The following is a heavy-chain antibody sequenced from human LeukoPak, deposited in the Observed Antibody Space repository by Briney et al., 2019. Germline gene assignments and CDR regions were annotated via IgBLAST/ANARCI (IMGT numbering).Heavy chain of an antibody. J-gene: IGHJ3*02. CDR3: AMSITIFGVVPDAFDI. D-gene: IGHD3-3*01. Sequence: GGSLRLSCAASGFTFSSYAMSWVRQASGKGLEWVSAISGSGGSTYYADSVKGRFTISRDNSKNTLYLQMNSLRAEDTAVYYCAMSITIFGVVPDAFDIWGQGTMVTVSS. CDR1: GFTFSSYA. V-gene: IGHV3-23*01. CDR2: ISGSGGST.